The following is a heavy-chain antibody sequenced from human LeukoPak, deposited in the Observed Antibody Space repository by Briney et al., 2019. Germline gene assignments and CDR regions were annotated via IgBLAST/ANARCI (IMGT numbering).Heavy chain of an antibody. D-gene: IGHD2-21*01. CDR1: GFTSSSYR. J-gene: IGHJ4*02. CDR2: ISSSSSYI. V-gene: IGHV3-21*01. CDR3: ARVLFRGQNYFDY. Sequence: GGSLRLSCAASGFTSSSYRMNWVRQAPGKGLEWVSSISSSSSYIYYADSVKGRFTISRDNAKNSLYLQMNSLRAEDTAVYYCARVLFRGQNYFDYWGQGTLVTVSS.